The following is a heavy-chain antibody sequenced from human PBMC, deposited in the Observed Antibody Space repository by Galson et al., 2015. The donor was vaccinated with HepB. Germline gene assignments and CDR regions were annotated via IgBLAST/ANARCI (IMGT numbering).Heavy chain of an antibody. D-gene: IGHD2-2*01. Sequence: SVKVSCKASGGTFSSYAISWVRQAPGQGLEWMGGIIPIFGTANYAQKFQGRVTITADESTSTAYMELSSLRSEDTAVYYCARPKDYCSSTSCYLFAAFDIWGQGTVVTVSS. V-gene: IGHV1-69*13. CDR3: ARPKDYCSSTSCYLFAAFDI. J-gene: IGHJ3*02. CDR2: IIPIFGTA. CDR1: GGTFSSYA.